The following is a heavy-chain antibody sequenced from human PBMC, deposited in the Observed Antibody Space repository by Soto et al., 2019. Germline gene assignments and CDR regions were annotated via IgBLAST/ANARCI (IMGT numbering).Heavy chain of an antibody. D-gene: IGHD2-2*01. CDR3: ARVPDR. CDR1: GYSISSSNW. J-gene: IGHJ5*02. Sequence: SETLSLTCAVSGYSISSSNWWGWIRQPPGKGLEWIGYIYYSGSTNYNPSLKSRVNKSVDTSKNQFSLKLSSVTAADTAVYYCARVPDRWGQGTLVTVSS. V-gene: IGHV4-28*03. CDR2: IYYSGST.